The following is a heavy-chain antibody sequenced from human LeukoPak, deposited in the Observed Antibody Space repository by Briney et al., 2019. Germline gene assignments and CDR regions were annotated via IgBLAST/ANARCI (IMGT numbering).Heavy chain of an antibody. V-gene: IGHV3-23*01. D-gene: IGHD3-22*01. CDR1: GVTFSSYA. CDR2: ISGSGGST. CDR3: ARSSERKYYFDY. J-gene: IGHJ4*02. Sequence: PGGSLXLSCAASGVTFSSYAMSWVRQAPGKGLEGVSAISGSGGSTYYADSVKGRFTISRDNSKNTLYLQMNSLRAEDTAVYYCARSSERKYYFDYWGQGTLVTVSS.